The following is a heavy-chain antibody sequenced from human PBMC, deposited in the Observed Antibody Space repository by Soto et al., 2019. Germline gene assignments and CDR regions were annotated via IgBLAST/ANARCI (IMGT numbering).Heavy chain of an antibody. CDR1: GGTFSSYA. J-gene: IGHJ6*02. CDR2: IIPIFGTA. CDR3: ASLCTNGVCYHKYYYGMDV. V-gene: IGHV1-69*12. D-gene: IGHD2-8*01. Sequence: QVQLVQSGAEVKKPGSSVKVSCKASGGTFSSYAISWVRQAPGQGLEWMGGIIPIFGTANYAQKFQGRVTITADESTSTAYIDLTSLRSEDTTVNYGASLCTNGVCYHKYYYGMDVCGQGTTVTVSS.